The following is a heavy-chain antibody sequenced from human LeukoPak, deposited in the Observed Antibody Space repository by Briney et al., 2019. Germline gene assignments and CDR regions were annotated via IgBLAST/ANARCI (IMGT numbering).Heavy chain of an antibody. CDR2: INHSGST. V-gene: IGHV4-34*01. D-gene: IGHD4-23*01. Sequence: PSETLSLTCDVYGGSFSGFYWNWIRQPPGKGLEWIGEINHSGSTNYNPSLKSRVTISVDTSKNQFSLKLSSVTAADTAVYYCARGDYGGNSRPFDYWGQGTLVTVSS. CDR1: GGSFSGFY. J-gene: IGHJ4*02. CDR3: ARGDYGGNSRPFDY.